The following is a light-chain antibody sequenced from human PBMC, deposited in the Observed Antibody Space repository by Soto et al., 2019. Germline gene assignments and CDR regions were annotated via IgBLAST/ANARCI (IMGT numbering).Light chain of an antibody. V-gene: IGKV1-5*03. CDR3: QHYSSYSDT. CDR1: QSIDSW. Sequence: DIQMTQSPSTLSASVGDRVTITCRASQSIDSWLAWYQKKPGKAPKLLIYQASTLESEVPSRFSGSGSGTEFTLTISSLQPDDFATYYCQHYSSYSDTFGQGTKVEIK. J-gene: IGKJ1*01. CDR2: QAS.